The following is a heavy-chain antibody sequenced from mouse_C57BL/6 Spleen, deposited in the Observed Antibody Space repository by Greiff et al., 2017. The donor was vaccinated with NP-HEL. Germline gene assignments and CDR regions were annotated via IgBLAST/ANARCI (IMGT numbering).Heavy chain of an antibody. CDR3: ARRVDGYDGDWDFDG. D-gene: IGHD2-2*01. CDR1: GYTFTSYW. J-gene: IGHJ1*03. CDR2: IYPGSGST. Sequence: QVQLQQSGAELVKPGASVKMSCKASGYTFTSYWITWVKQRPGQGLEWIGDIYPGSGSTNYNEKFKSKATLTVDTSSSTAYMQLSSLTSEDSAVYYGARRVDGYDGDWDFDGWGTGTTVTVSS. V-gene: IGHV1-55*01.